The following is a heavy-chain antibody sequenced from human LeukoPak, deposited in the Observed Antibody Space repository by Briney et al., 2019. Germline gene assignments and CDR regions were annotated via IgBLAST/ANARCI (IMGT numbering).Heavy chain of an antibody. CDR2: IYTSGST. J-gene: IGHJ4*02. CDR3: ARIVPAAIRPDYFDY. CDR1: GGSISSYY. Sequence: SETLSLTCTVSGGSISSYYWSWIRQPAGKGLEWIGRIYTSGSTNYNPSLKSRVTMSVDTSKNQFSLKLSSVTAADTAVYYCARIVPAAIRPDYFDYWGQGTLVTVSS. V-gene: IGHV4-4*07. D-gene: IGHD2-2*01.